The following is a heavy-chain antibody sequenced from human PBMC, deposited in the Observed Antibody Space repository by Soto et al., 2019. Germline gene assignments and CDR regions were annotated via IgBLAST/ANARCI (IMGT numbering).Heavy chain of an antibody. V-gene: IGHV3-21*01. CDR2: ISSSSSYI. Sequence: EVQLVESGGGLVKPGGSLRLSCAASGFIFDIYSMTWVRQAPGTGLEWVSSISSSSSYIYYADSVKGRFTISRDNAENSLYLQMSSLRADDTAVYYCARDRGAASDIRYYYYGIDVWGQGTTVTVSS. CDR3: ARDRGAASDIRYYYYGIDV. D-gene: IGHD3-10*01. CDR1: GFIFDIYS. J-gene: IGHJ6*02.